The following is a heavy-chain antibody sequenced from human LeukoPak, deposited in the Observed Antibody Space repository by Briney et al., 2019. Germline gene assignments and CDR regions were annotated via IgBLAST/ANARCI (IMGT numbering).Heavy chain of an antibody. J-gene: IGHJ4*02. D-gene: IGHD3-3*01. CDR1: GYTFTGYY. CDR3: ARDVRFLEWLTEFDY. V-gene: IGHV1-2*02. CDR2: INPNSGGT. Sequence: ASVKVSCKASGYTFTGYYMHWARQAPGQGLEWMGWINPNSGGTNYAQKFQGRVTMTRDTSISTAYMELSRLRSDDTAVYYCARDVRFLEWLTEFDYWGQGTLVTVSS.